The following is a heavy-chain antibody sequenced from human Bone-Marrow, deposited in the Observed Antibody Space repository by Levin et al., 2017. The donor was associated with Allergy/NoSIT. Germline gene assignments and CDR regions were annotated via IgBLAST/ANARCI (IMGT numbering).Heavy chain of an antibody. CDR3: ARDDRNWGKAFDI. CDR1: GGSISSSNW. V-gene: IGHV4-4*02. Sequence: SETLSLTCAVSGGSISSSNWWSWVRQPPGKGLEWIGEIYHSGSTNYNPSLKSRVTISVDKSKNQFSLKLSSVTAADTAVYYCARDDRNWGKAFDIWGQGTMVTVSS. CDR2: IYHSGST. D-gene: IGHD7-27*01. J-gene: IGHJ3*02.